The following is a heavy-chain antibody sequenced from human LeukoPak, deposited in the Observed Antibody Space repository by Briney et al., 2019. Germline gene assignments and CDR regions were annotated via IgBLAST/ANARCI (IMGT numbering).Heavy chain of an antibody. D-gene: IGHD6-13*01. CDR3: ARDQSVRLLQTSSTYFKHVFAI. V-gene: IGHV1-18*01. Sequence: ASVKVSCKTSGYTFTNYGISWVRQAPGLGLEWMGWISAYNGNTNYAQKVQGRVTMTTDTSTSTAFMELRSLRFDDTAVYYCARDQSVRLLQTSSTYFKHVFAIWGQGSMVTVSS. CDR2: ISAYNGNT. J-gene: IGHJ3*02. CDR1: GYTFTNYG.